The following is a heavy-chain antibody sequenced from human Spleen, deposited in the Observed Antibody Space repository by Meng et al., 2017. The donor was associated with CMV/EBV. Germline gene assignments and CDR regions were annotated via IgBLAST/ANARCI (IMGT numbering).Heavy chain of an antibody. D-gene: IGHD1-26*01. CDR3: TRQWYFDASGTV. CDR1: GFAFSGSA. Sequence: GGSLRLSCAASGFAFSGSAVHWVRQAPGKGLEWVGRIRGKAKNHATEYAVAVKGRFTISRDDSKNEAFLQMDSLKIEDTAVYYCTRQWYFDASGTVWGQGTLVTVSS. CDR2: IRGKAKNHAT. V-gene: IGHV3-73*01. J-gene: IGHJ4*02.